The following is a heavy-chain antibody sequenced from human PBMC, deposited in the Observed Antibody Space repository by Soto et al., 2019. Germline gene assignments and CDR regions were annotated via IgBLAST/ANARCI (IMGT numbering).Heavy chain of an antibody. CDR3: ARGTTVENGGY. CDR1: GYTFTSYG. D-gene: IGHD4-17*01. CDR2: ISPYNGNT. V-gene: IGHV1-18*01. J-gene: IGHJ4*02. Sequence: QVQLVQSGAEVKKPGAPVKVSCKASGYTFTSYGISWVRQAPGQGLEWMGWISPYNGNTNYQQKHQGRATMTTDTATSKAYMERRSRRSDDAAVYYCARGTTVENGGYWGQGTLVTVSS.